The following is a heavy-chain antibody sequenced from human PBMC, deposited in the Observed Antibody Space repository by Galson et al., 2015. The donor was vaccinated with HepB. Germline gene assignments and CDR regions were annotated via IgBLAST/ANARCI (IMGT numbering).Heavy chain of an antibody. CDR1: GFTFSSYW. Sequence: SLRLSCAASGFTFSSYWMSWVRQAPGKGLEWVANIKQDGSEKYYVDSVKGRFTISRDNAKNSLYLQMNSLRAEDTAVYYCARDAEGAVRWMIVERYDAFDIWGQGTMVTVSS. CDR3: ARDAEGAVRWMIVERYDAFDI. D-gene: IGHD3-22*01. V-gene: IGHV3-7*01. CDR2: IKQDGSEK. J-gene: IGHJ3*02.